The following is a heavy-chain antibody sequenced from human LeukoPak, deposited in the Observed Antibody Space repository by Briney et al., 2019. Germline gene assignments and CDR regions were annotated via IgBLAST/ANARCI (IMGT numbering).Heavy chain of an antibody. CDR3: ASPPSRYFYYGMDV. CDR1: GGTFSSYA. Sequence: GSSVKVSCKASGGTFSSYAISWVRQAPGQGLEWMGGIIPIFGTANYAQKFQGRVTITADESTSTAYMELSSLRSEDTAVYYCASPPSRYFYYGMDVWGQGTTVTVSS. CDR2: IIPIFGTA. V-gene: IGHV1-69*01. J-gene: IGHJ6*02.